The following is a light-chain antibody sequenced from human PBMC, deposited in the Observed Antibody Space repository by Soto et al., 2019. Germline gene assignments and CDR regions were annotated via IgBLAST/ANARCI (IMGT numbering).Light chain of an antibody. Sequence: ILLTQSPGTLSLSPGERATLSCKASQSVSSSYLAWYQQKPGQAPRLLIYGASSRATGIPDRFSGSGSGTDFTLTISRLEPEDFAVYYCQQYGSSPPWTFGQGTKVDI. CDR3: QQYGSSPPWT. CDR1: QSVSSSY. J-gene: IGKJ1*01. CDR2: GAS. V-gene: IGKV3-20*01.